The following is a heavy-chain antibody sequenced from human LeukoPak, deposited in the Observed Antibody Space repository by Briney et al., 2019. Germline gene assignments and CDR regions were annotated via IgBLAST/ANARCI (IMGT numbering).Heavy chain of an antibody. D-gene: IGHD3-22*01. CDR1: GFTFSNAW. CDR3: TTWIVVVIGFFDY. V-gene: IGHV3-15*07. CDR2: IKSKTDGGTT. Sequence: GGSLRLSCAASGFTFSNAWMNWVRQAPGKGLEWVGRIKSKTDGGTTDYAAPVKGRFTISRDDSKNTLYLQMNSLKTEDTAMYYCTTWIVVVIGFFDYWGQGTLVTVSS. J-gene: IGHJ4*02.